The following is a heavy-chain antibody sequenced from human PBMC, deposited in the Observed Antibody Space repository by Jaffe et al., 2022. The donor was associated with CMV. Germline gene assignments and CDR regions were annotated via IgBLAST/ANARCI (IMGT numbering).Heavy chain of an antibody. V-gene: IGHV2-70*01. CDR3: ARVLRQRGYYDFWSGYYPDY. J-gene: IGHJ4*02. D-gene: IGHD3-3*01. Sequence: QVTLRESGPALVKPTQTLTLTCTFSGFSLSTSGMCVSWIRQPPGKALEWLALIDWDDEKYYSTSMKTRLTISKDISKNQVVLTVTNMDPVDTATYFCARVLRQRGYYDFWSGYYPDYWGQGTLVTVSS. CDR1: GFSLSTSGMC. CDR2: IDWDDEK.